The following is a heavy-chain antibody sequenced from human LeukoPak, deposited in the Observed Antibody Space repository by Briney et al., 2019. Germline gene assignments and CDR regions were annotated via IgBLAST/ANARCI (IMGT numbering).Heavy chain of an antibody. V-gene: IGHV4-59*01. CDR1: GGSTSSYY. D-gene: IGHD6-13*01. CDR2: IYYSGST. Sequence: SETLSLTCTVSGGSTSSYYWSWIRQPPGKGLEWIGYIYYSGSTNYNPSLKSRVTISVDTSKNQCSLKLSSVTAADTAVYYCARARGRAAAGPFDYWGQGTLVTVSS. J-gene: IGHJ4*02. CDR3: ARARGRAAAGPFDY.